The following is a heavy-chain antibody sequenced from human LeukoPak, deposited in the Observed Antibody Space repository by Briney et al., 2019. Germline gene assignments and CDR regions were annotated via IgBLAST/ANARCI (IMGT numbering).Heavy chain of an antibody. Sequence: GGSLRLSCAASGLTFSSYATSWVRQAPGKGLEWVSDINGSGASTYYADSVKGRFTISRDNSKNTLYLQMNSLRAEDTAVYYCAKKYNTGLDPWGQGTLVTVSS. CDR2: INGSGAST. D-gene: IGHD1-14*01. CDR1: GLTFSSYA. V-gene: IGHV3-23*01. CDR3: AKKYNTGLDP. J-gene: IGHJ5*02.